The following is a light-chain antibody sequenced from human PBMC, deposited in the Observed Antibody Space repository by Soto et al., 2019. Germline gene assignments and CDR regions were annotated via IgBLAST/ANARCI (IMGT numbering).Light chain of an antibody. CDR2: DVS. J-gene: IGLJ1*01. Sequence: QSALTQPASVSASPGQSITISCIGTSSDIGGYSYVSWYQQHPGKAPKVMIYDVSKRPSGVPDRFSGSKSGNTASLTISGLQSEDEADYYCCSYAGRYTYVFGTGTKLTVL. CDR1: SSDIGGYSY. V-gene: IGLV2-11*01. CDR3: CSYAGRYTYV.